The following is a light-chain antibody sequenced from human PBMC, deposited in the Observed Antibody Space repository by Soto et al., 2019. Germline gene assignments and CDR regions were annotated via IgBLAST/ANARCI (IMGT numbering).Light chain of an antibody. CDR3: GTWDSSLSGYV. CDR1: TSNIGNNY. Sequence: QSVLTQPPSVSAAPGQKVTISCSGSTSNIGNNYVSWFQQLPGPAPKLLISENDKRPSGIPDRFSGSTSGTSATLGITGLQTGDEAEYYCGTWDSSLSGYVCAPGTKLTVL. J-gene: IGLJ1*01. V-gene: IGLV1-51*02. CDR2: END.